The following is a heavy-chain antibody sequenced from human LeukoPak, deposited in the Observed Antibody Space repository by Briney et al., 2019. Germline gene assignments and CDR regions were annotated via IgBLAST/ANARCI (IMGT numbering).Heavy chain of an antibody. V-gene: IGHV3-49*04. Sequence: GGSLRLSCTASGLTFGAYATSWVRQAPGKGLEWVGFIRSKAYGGTTEYAASVKGRFTISRDDSKSIAYLQMNSLKTEDTAVYYCTRDPNGIAVAFFDYWGQGTLVTVSS. CDR2: IRSKAYGGTT. J-gene: IGHJ4*02. CDR3: TRDPNGIAVAFFDY. D-gene: IGHD6-19*01. CDR1: GLTFGAYA.